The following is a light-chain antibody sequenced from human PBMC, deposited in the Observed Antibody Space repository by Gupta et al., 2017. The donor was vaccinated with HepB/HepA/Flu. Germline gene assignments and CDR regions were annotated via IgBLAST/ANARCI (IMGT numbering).Light chain of an antibody. CDR2: SNN. V-gene: IGLV1-44*01. CDR3: ATWDDRLDAWM. J-gene: IGLJ3*02. Sequence: QSVLTQPPSASGTPGQRVTISCSGSSSNIGRYTLNWYLQLPGTAPKLLIFSNNQRPSGVPDRFSGSKSGTSGSLAISGLQSEDEADYYCATWDDRLDAWMFGGGTKLTVL. CDR1: SSNIGRYT.